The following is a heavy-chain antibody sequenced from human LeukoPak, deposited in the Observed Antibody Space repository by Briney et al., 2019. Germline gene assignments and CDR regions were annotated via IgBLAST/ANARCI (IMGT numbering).Heavy chain of an antibody. V-gene: IGHV1-69*05. CDR1: GGTFSSYA. J-gene: IGHJ3*01. D-gene: IGHD1-1*01. Sequence: SVKVSCKASGGTFSSYAISWVRQAPGQGLEWMGGIIPIFGTANYAQKFQGRVTITTDESTSTAYMELSSLRSEDTAVYYCARERDGNDAFDFWGQGTMVTVSS. CDR3: ARERDGNDAFDF. CDR2: IIPIFGTA.